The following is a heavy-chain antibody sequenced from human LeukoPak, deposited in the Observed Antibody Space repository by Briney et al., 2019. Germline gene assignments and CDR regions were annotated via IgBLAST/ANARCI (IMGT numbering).Heavy chain of an antibody. V-gene: IGHV1-69*01. CDR1: GGTFSSYA. CDR3: ARDRLDYYGSGSYYNGLDY. Sequence: SVKVSCKASGGTFSSYAISWVRQAPGQGLEWMGGIIPIFGTANYAQKFLGRVTITADESTSTAYMELSSLRSEDTAVYYCARDRLDYYGSGSYYNGLDYWGQGTLVTVSS. D-gene: IGHD3-10*01. J-gene: IGHJ4*02. CDR2: IIPIFGTA.